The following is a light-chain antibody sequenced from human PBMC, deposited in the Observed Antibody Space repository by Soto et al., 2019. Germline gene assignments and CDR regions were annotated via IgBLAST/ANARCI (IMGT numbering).Light chain of an antibody. CDR3: QQSENRPP. J-gene: IGKJ5*01. Sequence: PMTQPPSSLCAHAGAGVTSNCQASQNINNYLNWYQQKPGRAPKLLIYDASNLEAGVPSRFRGSGSGTDFTFTISRLQPEDIATYYCQQSENRPPFGQLARLEVK. V-gene: IGKV1-33*01. CDR2: DAS. CDR1: QNINNY.